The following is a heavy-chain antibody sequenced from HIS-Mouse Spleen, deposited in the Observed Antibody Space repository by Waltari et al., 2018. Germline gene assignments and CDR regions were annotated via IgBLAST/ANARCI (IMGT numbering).Heavy chain of an antibody. CDR3: ARHGGGDDAFDI. CDR2: SYYSGST. J-gene: IGHJ3*02. D-gene: IGHD3-16*01. CDR1: GGSISRSSYY. Sequence: QLQLQESGPGLVKPSETLSLTCTVSGGSISRSSYYWGWTRQPPGKGLEWMGSSYYSGSTYYNPSLKSRVTISVDTSKNQFSLKLSSVTAADTAVYYCARHGGGDDAFDIWGQGTMVTVSS. V-gene: IGHV4-39*01.